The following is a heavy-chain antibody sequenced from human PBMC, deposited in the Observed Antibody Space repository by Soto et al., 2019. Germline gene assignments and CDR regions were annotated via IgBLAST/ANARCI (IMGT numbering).Heavy chain of an antibody. D-gene: IGHD5-18*01. CDR3: ARHEWLQLWLVTEY. J-gene: IGHJ4*02. CDR1: GDSIGSSTNY. V-gene: IGHV4-39*01. Sequence: SETLSLTCIVSGDSIGSSTNYWGWIRQPPGKGLEWIGTIYHSGNTYYNPTLKSRVAISVDMSKNQFSLRLNSVTAADTAVYYCARHEWLQLWLVTEYWGQGAMVTVPS. CDR2: IYHSGNT.